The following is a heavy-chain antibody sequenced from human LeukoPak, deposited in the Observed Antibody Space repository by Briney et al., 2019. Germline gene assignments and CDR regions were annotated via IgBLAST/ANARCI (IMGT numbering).Heavy chain of an antibody. CDR1: GGSFSGYY. V-gene: IGHV4-34*01. D-gene: IGHD3-9*01. Sequence: PSETLSLTCAVYGGSFSGYYWSWIRQPPGKGLEWIGEINHSGSTNYNPSLKSRVTISVDTSKHQFSLKLSSVTAADTAVYYCARGRGDDILTGYYTPLDYWGQGTLVTVSS. CDR3: ARGRGDDILTGYYTPLDY. J-gene: IGHJ4*02. CDR2: INHSGST.